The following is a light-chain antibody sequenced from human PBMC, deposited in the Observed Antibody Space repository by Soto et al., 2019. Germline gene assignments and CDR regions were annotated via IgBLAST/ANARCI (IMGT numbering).Light chain of an antibody. CDR1: QSVNSN. J-gene: IGKJ5*01. CDR2: GAS. Sequence: ELVMTQSPATLSVSPGERATLSCRTSQSVNSNLAWYQRKPGQAPSLLIYGASTRATGIPDRFSGSGSGTEFTLTISRLESEDFAVFYCQHYDSLPRTFGQGTRREIK. V-gene: IGKV3-15*01. CDR3: QHYDSLPRT.